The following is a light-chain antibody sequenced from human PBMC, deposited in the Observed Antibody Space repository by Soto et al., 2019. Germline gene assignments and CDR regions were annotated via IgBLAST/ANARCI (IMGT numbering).Light chain of an antibody. CDR1: PSVRSY. J-gene: IGKJ1*01. V-gene: IGKV3-11*01. CDR3: QQRSNWSWT. CDR2: DAS. Sequence: EIVLTQSPVTLSLSPGERATLSCRASPSVRSYLAWYQQKAGQAPRLLIYDASNRATGIPARFSGNGSGTDFTLTISSLEPEDFAVYYCQQRSNWSWTFGQGTRVEIK.